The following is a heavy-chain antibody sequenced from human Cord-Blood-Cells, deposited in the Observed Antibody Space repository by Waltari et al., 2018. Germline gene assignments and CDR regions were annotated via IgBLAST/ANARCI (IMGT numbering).Heavy chain of an antibody. CDR1: GYSISSGSY. V-gene: IGHV4-38-2*01. CDR3: ARGNDYSNYYYFDY. J-gene: IGHJ4*02. D-gene: IGHD4-4*01. CDR2: IYHSGGT. Sequence: QVQLQESGPGLVKPSETLSLTCAVSGYSISSGSYWGWSRPPPGKGLEWIGSIYHSGGTYYNPSLKSRVTISVDTSKNQFSLKLSSVTAADTAVYYCARGNDYSNYYYFDYWGQGTLVTVSS.